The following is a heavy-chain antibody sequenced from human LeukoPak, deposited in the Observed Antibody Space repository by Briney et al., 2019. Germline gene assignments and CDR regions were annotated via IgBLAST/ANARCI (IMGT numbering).Heavy chain of an antibody. CDR2: RNPNSDNT. J-gene: IGHJ4*02. V-gene: IGHV1-8*01. CDR3: ASGDLSYCSSPSCQPLDY. D-gene: IGHD2-2*01. Sequence: ASVKVSCKASGDTFTSYVINWVRQATGEGLEWRGGRNPNSDNTGDAQKFQGRVTMSRNTSISTAYRERSSVRSEDTAVYYCASGDLSYCSSPSCQPLDYWGQGPLVTVSS. CDR1: GDTFTSYV.